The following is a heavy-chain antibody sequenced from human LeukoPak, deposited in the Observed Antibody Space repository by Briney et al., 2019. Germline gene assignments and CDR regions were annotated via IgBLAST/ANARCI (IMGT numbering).Heavy chain of an antibody. Sequence: GGSLRLSCAASGFTFSSYGMHWVRQAPGKGLEWVAVISYDGSNKYYADSVKGRFTISRDNSKNTLYLQMNSLRAEDTAVYYCAKERNYDFWSGNDAFDIWGQGTMVTVSS. V-gene: IGHV3-30*18. CDR1: GFTFSSYG. J-gene: IGHJ3*02. CDR3: AKERNYDFWSGNDAFDI. CDR2: ISYDGSNK. D-gene: IGHD3-3*01.